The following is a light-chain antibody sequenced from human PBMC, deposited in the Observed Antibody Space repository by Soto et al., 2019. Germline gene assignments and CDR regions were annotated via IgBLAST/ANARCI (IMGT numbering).Light chain of an antibody. Sequence: QLVLTQPPSVSAAPGQKVTISCSGSSSNIGNSYVSWYQQLPGTAPKLLIYDNNKRPSGIPDRFSGSKSGTSASLAISGLQSEDEADYYCAAWDDSLNGWVFGGGTKVTVL. J-gene: IGLJ3*02. V-gene: IGLV1-51*01. CDR3: AAWDDSLNGWV. CDR2: DNN. CDR1: SSNIGNSY.